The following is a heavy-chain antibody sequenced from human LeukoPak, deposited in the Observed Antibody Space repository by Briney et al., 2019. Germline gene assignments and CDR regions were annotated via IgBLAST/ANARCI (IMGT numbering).Heavy chain of an antibody. D-gene: IGHD3-22*01. CDR3: ARAYDSSGHYYYGMDV. Sequence: GGSLRLSCAASGFTVNNNYMTWVRQAPGKGLEWVSVIYSGGSTYYADSVKGRFTISRDNSKNTLYLQMNTLRAEDTAVYYCARAYDSSGHYYYGMDVWGQGTTVTVSS. CDR2: IYSGGST. V-gene: IGHV3-66*01. CDR1: GFTVNNNY. J-gene: IGHJ6*02.